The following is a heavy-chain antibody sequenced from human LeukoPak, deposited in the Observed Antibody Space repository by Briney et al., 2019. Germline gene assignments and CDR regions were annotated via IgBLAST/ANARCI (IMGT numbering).Heavy chain of an antibody. CDR2: INHSGST. Sequence: NPSETLSLTCAVYGGSFIGYYWSWIRQPPGKGLEWIGEINHSGSTNYNPSLKSRVTISVDTSKNQFSLKLSSVTAADAAVYYCARENMVRGFYDYWGQGTLVTVSS. J-gene: IGHJ4*02. V-gene: IGHV4-34*01. CDR1: GGSFIGYY. D-gene: IGHD3-10*01. CDR3: ARENMVRGFYDY.